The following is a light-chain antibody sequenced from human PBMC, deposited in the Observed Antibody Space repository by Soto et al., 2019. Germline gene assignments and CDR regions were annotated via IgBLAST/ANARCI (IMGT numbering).Light chain of an antibody. V-gene: IGKV3-15*01. J-gene: IGKJ1*01. CDR1: QSVSND. CDR2: GAS. Sequence: EIVMTQSPAPLSVSPGERVTLSCRASQSVSNDLAWYQQKPGQGPRLLIYGASNRANGIPARFSGSGSGTEFTLTISSLQSEDLAAYSCQQYNNWPWTFGQGTKVEIK. CDR3: QQYNNWPWT.